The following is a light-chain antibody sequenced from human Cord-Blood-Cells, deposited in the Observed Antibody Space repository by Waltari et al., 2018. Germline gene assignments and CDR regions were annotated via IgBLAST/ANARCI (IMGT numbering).Light chain of an antibody. Sequence: DIQMTQSPSSLSASVGDRVTITCQASQDISNYLNGYQQKPGKAPKLLIYDASNLETGVPSRFSGSGSGTDFTFTISSLQPEDIATYYCQQYDNLLPYTFGQGTKLEIK. CDR2: DAS. CDR3: QQYDNLLPYT. J-gene: IGKJ2*01. CDR1: QDISNY. V-gene: IGKV1-33*01.